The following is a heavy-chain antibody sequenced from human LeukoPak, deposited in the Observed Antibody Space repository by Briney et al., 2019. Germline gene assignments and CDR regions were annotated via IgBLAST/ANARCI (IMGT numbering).Heavy chain of an antibody. J-gene: IGHJ3*02. D-gene: IGHD3-16*01. V-gene: IGHV3-21*01. CDR1: GFTFSGYS. Sequence: MPGGSLRLSCAASGFTFSGYSMNWVRQAPGKGLEWVSSISSSSSYIYYADSVKGRFTISRDNAKNSLYLQMNSLRAEDTAVYYRARDWGGLANAFDIWGQGTMVTVSS. CDR2: ISSSSSYI. CDR3: ARDWGGLANAFDI.